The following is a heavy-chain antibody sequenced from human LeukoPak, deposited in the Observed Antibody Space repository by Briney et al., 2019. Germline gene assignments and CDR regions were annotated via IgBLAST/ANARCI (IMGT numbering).Heavy chain of an antibody. V-gene: IGHV3-30*18. CDR2: ISNDGSNK. Sequence: GGSLRLSCVASGFTFSSHGIEWVRQAPGKGLEWVAVISNDGSNKFYADSVKGRFTISRDNSKNTLYLQMNSLRPDDTAVYYCAKVRLPYRNSASCHNFDYWGQGTLVTVSS. D-gene: IGHD2-2*01. CDR3: AKVRLPYRNSASCHNFDY. CDR1: GFTFSSHG. J-gene: IGHJ4*02.